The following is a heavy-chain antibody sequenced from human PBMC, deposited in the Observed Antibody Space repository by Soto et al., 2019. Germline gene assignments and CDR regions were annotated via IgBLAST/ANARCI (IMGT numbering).Heavy chain of an antibody. CDR1: GYTFTSYG. CDR2: ISVYNGNT. J-gene: IGHJ4*02. D-gene: IGHD6-19*01. V-gene: IGHV1-18*01. CDR3: ARVVAGTLEY. Sequence: ASVNVSCKASGYTFTSYGISWVRQAPGQGLDWMGWISVYNGNTNYARKLQGRVTMTTDTSTSTAYMELRSLRSDDTAVYYCARVVAGTLEYSGKGTMVNVSP.